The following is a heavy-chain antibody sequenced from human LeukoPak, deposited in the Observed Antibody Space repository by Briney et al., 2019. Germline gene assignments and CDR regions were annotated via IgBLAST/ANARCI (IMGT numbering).Heavy chain of an antibody. CDR3: ARDSYYDFWSGYSHDAFDI. Sequence: PGGSLRLSCAASGFTFSSYWMSWVRQAPGKGLEWVANIKQDGSEKYYVDSVKGRFTISRDNAKNSLYLQMNSLRAEDTAVYYCARDSYYDFWSGYSHDAFDIWGQGAMVTVSS. D-gene: IGHD3-3*01. CDR2: IKQDGSEK. V-gene: IGHV3-7*01. J-gene: IGHJ3*02. CDR1: GFTFSSYW.